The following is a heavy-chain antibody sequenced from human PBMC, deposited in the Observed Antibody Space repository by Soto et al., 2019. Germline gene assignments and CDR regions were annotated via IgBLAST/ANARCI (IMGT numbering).Heavy chain of an antibody. CDR2: ISSSSYI. D-gene: IGHD4-17*01. Sequence: EVQLVESGGGLVKPGGSLRLSCAASGFTFSSYSMNWVRQAPGKGLEWVSSISSSSYIYYADSVKGRFTISRDNAKNSLYLQMNSLRAEDTAVYYCARDSYGDYEFDYWGQGTLVTVSS. CDR1: GFTFSSYS. J-gene: IGHJ4*02. CDR3: ARDSYGDYEFDY. V-gene: IGHV3-21*01.